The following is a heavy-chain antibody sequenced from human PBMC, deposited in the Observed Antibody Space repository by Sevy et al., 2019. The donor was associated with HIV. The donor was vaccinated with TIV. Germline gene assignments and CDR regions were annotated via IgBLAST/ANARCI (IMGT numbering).Heavy chain of an antibody. Sequence: GGSLRLSCAASGFTFSKYGMHWVRQAPGKGLEWVALIWYDGSNKYYADSVKGRFTISRDNSKNTLYLQMNSTRAEDTAVYYCVRGADYYDSSGAKCDYWGQGTLVTVSS. CDR2: IWYDGSNK. CDR3: VRGADYYDSSGAKCDY. D-gene: IGHD3-22*01. V-gene: IGHV3-33*01. CDR1: GFTFSKYG. J-gene: IGHJ4*02.